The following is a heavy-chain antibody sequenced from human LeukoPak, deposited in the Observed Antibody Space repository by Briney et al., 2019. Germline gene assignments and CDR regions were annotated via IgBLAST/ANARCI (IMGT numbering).Heavy chain of an antibody. CDR3: VRGSLASGVVVYYYYYLDV. V-gene: IGHV3-7*01. CDR1: GFTFSGYW. Sequence: GGSLRLSCAASGFTFSGYWMSWVRQAPGKGLEWVANIKQDGSEKYYVDSLKGRFTISRDNAKNSLYLQMNSLRAEDTAVYYCVRGSLASGVVVYYYYYLDVWGKGTTVTVSS. J-gene: IGHJ6*03. CDR2: IKQDGSEK. D-gene: IGHD3-3*01.